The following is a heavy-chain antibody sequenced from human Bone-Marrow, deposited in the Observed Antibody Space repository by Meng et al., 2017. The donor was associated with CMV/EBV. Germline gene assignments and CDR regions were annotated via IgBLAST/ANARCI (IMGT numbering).Heavy chain of an antibody. D-gene: IGHD3-22*01. CDR3: ASAYEVTG. Sequence: GGSLRLSCVASGFTFSNYAMHWVRQAPGKGLEWVAVISYDGSHKYYADSVKGRFTISRDNSKNTLYLQMYSLRAEDTALYYCASAYEVTGWGQGTLVTVSS. V-gene: IGHV3-30-3*01. CDR2: ISYDGSHK. J-gene: IGHJ4*02. CDR1: GFTFSNYA.